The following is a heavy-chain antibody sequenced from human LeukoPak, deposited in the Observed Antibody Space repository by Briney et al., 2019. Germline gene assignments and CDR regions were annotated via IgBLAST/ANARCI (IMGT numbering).Heavy chain of an antibody. Sequence: GESLKISCKDSGHNFATHYINWVRQMPGKGLEWMGRIDPDDSYTNYSPAFQGHVTMSADKSSRTAYLQWSSLEASDTAMYYCARRPGGVLALTDFFESWGQGTLVIVSS. V-gene: IGHV5-10-1*01. CDR3: ARRPGGVLALTDFFES. D-gene: IGHD3-16*01. CDR1: GHNFATHY. CDR2: IDPDDSYT. J-gene: IGHJ4*02.